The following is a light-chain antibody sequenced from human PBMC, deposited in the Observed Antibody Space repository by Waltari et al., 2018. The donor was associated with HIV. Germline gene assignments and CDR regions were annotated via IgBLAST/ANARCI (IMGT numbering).Light chain of an antibody. CDR2: DVN. CDR3: SSYTTTPARV. J-gene: IGLJ1*01. V-gene: IGLV2-18*02. CDR1: NSDIGTYNR. Sequence: QSALTQPLAVSGSPGQSVTISCTGTNSDIGTYNRVCWYQQTPGTAPKLIIYDVNSPPSGGPDRFSGSKSGNTASLTISGLQAEDEGDYHCSSYTTTPARVFGTGTKVTVL.